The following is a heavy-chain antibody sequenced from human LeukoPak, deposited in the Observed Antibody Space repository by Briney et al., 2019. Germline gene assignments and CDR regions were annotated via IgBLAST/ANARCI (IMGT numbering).Heavy chain of an antibody. CDR2: ISGSGGST. Sequence: GGSLRLSCAASGFTFSSYAMSWVRQAPGKGLEWVSAISGSGGSTYYADSVKGRFTISRDNSKNTLYLQMNSLRAEDTAVYYCAKDPSNSSCGYLNWFDPWGQGTVITVSS. CDR1: GFTFSSYA. J-gene: IGHJ5*02. V-gene: IGHV3-23*01. CDR3: AKDPSNSSCGYLNWFDP. D-gene: IGHD6-19*01.